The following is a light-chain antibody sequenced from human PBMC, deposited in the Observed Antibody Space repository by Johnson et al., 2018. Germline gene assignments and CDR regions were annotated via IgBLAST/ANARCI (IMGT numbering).Light chain of an antibody. CDR2: ENN. CDR1: SSNIANNY. CDR3: GTWDSSLSAGNV. J-gene: IGLJ1*01. V-gene: IGLV1-51*02. Sequence: QSVLTQPPSVSAAPGQKVTISCSGSSSNIANNYVSWYQQLPGTAPKLLIYENNKLPSGIPDRFSGSKSGTSATLGITGLQTGDEADYYCGTWDSSLSAGNVFGTGTKVTVL.